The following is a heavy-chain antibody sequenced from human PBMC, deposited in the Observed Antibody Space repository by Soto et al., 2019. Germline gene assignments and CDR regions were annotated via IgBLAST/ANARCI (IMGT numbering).Heavy chain of an antibody. J-gene: IGHJ5*02. CDR2: IIPIFGTA. D-gene: IGHD5-18*01. V-gene: IGHV1-69*13. CDR3: ARSLRGYSFWFDP. Sequence: ASVKVSCKASGGTFSSYAISWVRQAPGQGLEWMGGIIPIFGTANYAQKFQGRVTITADESTSTAYMELSSLRSEDTAVYYCARSLRGYSFWFDPWGQGTLVTVSS. CDR1: GGTFSSYA.